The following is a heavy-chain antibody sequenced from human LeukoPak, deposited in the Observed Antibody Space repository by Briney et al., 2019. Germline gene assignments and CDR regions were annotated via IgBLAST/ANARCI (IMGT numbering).Heavy chain of an antibody. V-gene: IGHV4-34*01. Sequence: SETLSLTCAVYGGSFSGYYWSWIRQPPGKGLEWIGEINHSGSTNYNPSLKSRVTISVDTSKNQFSLKLSSVTAADTAVYYCARGAVAYGSGTTFDYWGQGTLVTVSS. D-gene: IGHD3-10*01. CDR2: INHSGST. CDR3: ARGAVAYGSGTTFDY. J-gene: IGHJ4*02. CDR1: GGSFSGYY.